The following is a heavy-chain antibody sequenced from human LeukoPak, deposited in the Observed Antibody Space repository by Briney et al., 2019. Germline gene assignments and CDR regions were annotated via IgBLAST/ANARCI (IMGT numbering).Heavy chain of an antibody. V-gene: IGHV1-46*01. Sequence: ASVKVSCKASGYTFTSYYMHWVRQAPGQGLEWMGIINPSGGSTSYAQKFQGRVTMARDMSTSTVYMELSSLRSEDTAVYYCARGDASHGPYHIVATITQFDYWGQGTLVTVSS. J-gene: IGHJ4*02. CDR2: INPSGGST. D-gene: IGHD5-12*01. CDR1: GYTFTSYY. CDR3: ARGDASHGPYHIVATITQFDY.